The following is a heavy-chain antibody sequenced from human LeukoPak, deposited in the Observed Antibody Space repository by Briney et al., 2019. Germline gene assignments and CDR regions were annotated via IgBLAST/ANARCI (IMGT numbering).Heavy chain of an antibody. CDR2: VHASGNT. J-gene: IGHJ4*02. Sequence: SETLSLTCIVSADSGTRHYSSCIRQSAGGGLEWVGRVHASGNTQYNPSLESRVTMSADQKQVSLRLTSVTAADTAVYYCAKVGSGWFLDYWARGTLVTVSS. CDR1: ADSGTRHY. V-gene: IGHV4-4*07. D-gene: IGHD6-19*01. CDR3: AKVGSGWFLDY.